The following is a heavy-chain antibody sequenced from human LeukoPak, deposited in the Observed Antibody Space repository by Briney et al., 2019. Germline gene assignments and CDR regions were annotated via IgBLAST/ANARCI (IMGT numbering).Heavy chain of an antibody. D-gene: IGHD3-10*01. CDR1: GFAFSTYG. V-gene: IGHV3-48*02. CDR2: ITSRSTI. J-gene: IGHJ4*02. CDR3: ARRVSGSYLDY. Sequence: PGGSLRLSCAASGFAFSTYGMNWVRQAPGKGLEWVSYITSRSTIYYADSVKGRFTISRDNVKNSLYLLMNSLRDDDTAVYYCARRVSGSYLDYWGQGTLVTVSS.